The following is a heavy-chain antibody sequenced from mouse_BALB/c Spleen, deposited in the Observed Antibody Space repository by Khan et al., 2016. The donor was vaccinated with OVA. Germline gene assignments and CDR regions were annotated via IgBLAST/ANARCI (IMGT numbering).Heavy chain of an antibody. CDR2: ISSGGDYT. J-gene: IGHJ3*01. D-gene: IGHD4-1*01. Sequence: EVQVVESGGDLVKPGGSRKLSCAASGFTFSSYSMSWVRQTPDKRLEWVATISSGGDYTYYPDNVKGRFTISRDNAKNTLYLQMSSLKSEDTAMYYCASHLTGSFAYWGQGTLVTVSA. V-gene: IGHV5-6*01. CDR1: GFTFSSYS. CDR3: ASHLTGSFAY.